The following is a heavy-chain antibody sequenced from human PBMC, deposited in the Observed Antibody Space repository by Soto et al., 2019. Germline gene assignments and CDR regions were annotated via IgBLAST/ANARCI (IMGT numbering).Heavy chain of an antibody. V-gene: IGHV1-2*02. CDR1: GYTFIAHF. CDR2: IYPDTGGT. Sequence: QVQLVQSGAEVKKPGASVTVSCEASGYTFIAHFIHWVRQAPGQGLEWMGWIYPDTGGTNYAQKFRDRVTMTRDTSVSTAYMEVNGLKSDDTAAYYCVRAQSRQLLLAWFDAWGQGTLVTVSS. J-gene: IGHJ5*02. D-gene: IGHD2-2*01. CDR3: VRAQSRQLLLAWFDA.